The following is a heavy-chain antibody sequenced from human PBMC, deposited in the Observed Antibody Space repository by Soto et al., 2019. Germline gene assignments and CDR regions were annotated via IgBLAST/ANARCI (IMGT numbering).Heavy chain of an antibody. CDR1: GGSISSYY. CDR2: IYYSGST. Sequence: SETLSLTCTVSGGSISSYYWSWIRQPPGKGLEWIGYIYYSGSTNYNPSLKSRVTISVDTSKNQFSLKLSSVTAADTAVYYCAREGGDPILSPAYDFWSGYRLNWFDPWGQGTLVTVSS. D-gene: IGHD3-3*01. J-gene: IGHJ5*02. CDR3: AREGGDPILSPAYDFWSGYRLNWFDP. V-gene: IGHV4-59*12.